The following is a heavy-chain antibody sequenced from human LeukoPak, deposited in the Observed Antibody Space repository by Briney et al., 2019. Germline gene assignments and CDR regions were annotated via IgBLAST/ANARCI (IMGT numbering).Heavy chain of an antibody. CDR1: GGSVSSGSYY. J-gene: IGHJ4*02. V-gene: IGHV4-61*01. D-gene: IGHD5-12*01. Sequence: PSETLSLTCTVSGGSVSSGSYYWSWIRQPPGKGLEWIGYIYYSGSTNYNPSLKSRVTISVDTSKNQFPLKLSSVTAADTAVYYCARSMSGYDFTPFDYWGQGTLVTVSS. CDR2: IYYSGST. CDR3: ARSMSGYDFTPFDY.